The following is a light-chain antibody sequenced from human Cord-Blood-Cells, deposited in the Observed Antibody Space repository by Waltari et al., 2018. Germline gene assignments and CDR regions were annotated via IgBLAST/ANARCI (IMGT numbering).Light chain of an antibody. Sequence: EIVLTQSPGTLSLSPGERATLSCRASQSVSSSYLAWYQQKPGQAPRLLIYGAASRATGIPGRFSGSGSGTDVTLTISRLEPEDFAVYYCQQYGSSPRTFGQGTKVEIK. CDR1: QSVSSSY. V-gene: IGKV3-20*01. CDR2: GAA. J-gene: IGKJ1*01. CDR3: QQYGSSPRT.